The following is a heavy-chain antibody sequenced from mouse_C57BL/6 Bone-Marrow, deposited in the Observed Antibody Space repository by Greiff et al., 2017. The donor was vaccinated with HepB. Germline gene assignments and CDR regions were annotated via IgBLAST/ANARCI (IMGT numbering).Heavy chain of an antibody. V-gene: IGHV1-81*01. CDR1: GYTFTSYG. CDR2: IYPRSGNT. Sequence: VNVVESGAELARPGASVKLSCKASGYTFTSYGISWVKQRTGQGLEWIGEIYPRSGNTYYNEKFKGKATLTADKSSSTAYMELRSLTSEDSAVYFCARWGLLLYYFDYWGQGTTLTVSS. CDR3: ARWGLLLYYFDY. D-gene: IGHD2-12*01. J-gene: IGHJ2*01.